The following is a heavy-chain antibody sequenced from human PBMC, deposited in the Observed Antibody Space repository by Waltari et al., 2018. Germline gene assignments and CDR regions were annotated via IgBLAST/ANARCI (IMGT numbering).Heavy chain of an antibody. CDR3: ATDAYWPVGLDN. Sequence: QVQLVESGGGVVQPGGSLRLSCAASGFSFRSSGMHWVRQAPGKGLEWVAVIAYDGSNKYYADFVKGRFTISRDNSKNTLYLQLYTLRAEDTALYYCATDAYWPVGLDNWGQGTLVTVSS. V-gene: IGHV3-30*19. J-gene: IGHJ4*02. D-gene: IGHD2-21*01. CDR1: GFSFRSSG. CDR2: IAYDGSNK.